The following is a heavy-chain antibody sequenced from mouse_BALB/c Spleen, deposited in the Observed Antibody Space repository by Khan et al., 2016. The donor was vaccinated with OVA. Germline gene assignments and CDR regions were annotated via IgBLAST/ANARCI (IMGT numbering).Heavy chain of an antibody. CDR2: ILPGSGST. J-gene: IGHJ2*01. CDR3: ARWEYGNYYFDY. Sequence: QVQLKESGAELMKPGASVKISCKATGYTFSSYWIEWVKQRPGHGLEWIGEILPGSGSTNYNEKYKGKATFTADTSSNTAYMQLSSLTSEDSAVYYCARWEYGNYYFDYWGQGTTLTVSS. CDR1: GYTFSSYW. V-gene: IGHV1-9*01. D-gene: IGHD2-10*02.